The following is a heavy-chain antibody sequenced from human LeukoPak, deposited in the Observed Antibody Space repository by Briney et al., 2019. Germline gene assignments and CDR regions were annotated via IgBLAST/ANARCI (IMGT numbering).Heavy chain of an antibody. J-gene: IGHJ4*02. D-gene: IGHD3-16*02. Sequence: PGGSLRLSCAASGFTFHDHGMSWVRQAPGKGLEWVAVISYDGSNKYYADSVKGRFTISRDNSKNTLYLQMNSLRAEDTAVYYCAKSGYDYVWGSYRYTFDYLGQGTMVTDSS. CDR3: AKSGYDYVWGSYRYTFDY. CDR1: GFTFHDHG. V-gene: IGHV3-30*18. CDR2: ISYDGSNK.